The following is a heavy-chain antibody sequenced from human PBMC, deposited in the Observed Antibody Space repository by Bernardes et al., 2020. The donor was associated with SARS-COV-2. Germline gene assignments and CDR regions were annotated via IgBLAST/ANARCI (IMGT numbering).Heavy chain of an antibody. Sequence: GGSLRLSCAASGFIFDDYAMSWVRQVPGKGLEWVSGITWSGGRTGYADSVKGRFTISRDNAKNPLYLQMDSLRAEDTALYHCARRAVGDYFFDYWGQGTLVTVSS. CDR2: ITWSGGRT. D-gene: IGHD2-21*02. J-gene: IGHJ4*02. V-gene: IGHV3-20*01. CDR3: ARRAVGDYFFDY. CDR1: GFIFDDYA.